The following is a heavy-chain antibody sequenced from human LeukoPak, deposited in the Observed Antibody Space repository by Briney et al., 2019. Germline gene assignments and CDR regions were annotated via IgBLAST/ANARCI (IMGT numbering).Heavy chain of an antibody. CDR2: IYYTGIT. J-gene: IGHJ5*02. V-gene: IGHV4-39*02. CDR3: ARDRRITMVRGVINWFDP. Sequence: SETLSLTCTVSGGSISGNSFYWGWVRQPPGGGLEWLGNIYYTGITYYNPSLKSRVNISVDTAKNQFPLKLNSVTAADPAVYYCARDRRITMVRGVINWFDPWGQGTLVTVSS. D-gene: IGHD3-10*01. CDR1: GGSISGNSFY.